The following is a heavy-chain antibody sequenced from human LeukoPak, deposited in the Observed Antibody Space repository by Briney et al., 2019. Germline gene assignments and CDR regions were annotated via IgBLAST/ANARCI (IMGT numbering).Heavy chain of an antibody. D-gene: IGHD5-18*01. J-gene: IGHJ4*02. CDR3: ARVPIQLWYTGYFDY. CDR1: GFTFSSYW. V-gene: IGHV4-39*07. Sequence: GSLRLSCAASGFTFSSYWMSWVRQAPGKGLEWIGSIYYSGNTYTYYNPSLKSRVTISVDTSKNQFSLKLSSVTAADTAVYYCARVPIQLWYTGYFDYWGQGTLVTVSS. CDR2: IYYSGNT.